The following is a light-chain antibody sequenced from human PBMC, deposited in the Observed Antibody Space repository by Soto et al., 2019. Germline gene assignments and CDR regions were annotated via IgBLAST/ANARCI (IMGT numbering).Light chain of an antibody. CDR1: ESIDNW. CDR3: QQYHTDWT. CDR2: AAS. V-gene: IGKV1-5*01. Sequence: DIQMTQSPSTLSASVGDTVTITCRASESIDNWLAWYPQKPGKAPKLLIFAASTLVRGVPSRFSGRGSGTEFTLTISSLQADDYATFYCQQYHTDWTFGQGTKVDIK. J-gene: IGKJ1*01.